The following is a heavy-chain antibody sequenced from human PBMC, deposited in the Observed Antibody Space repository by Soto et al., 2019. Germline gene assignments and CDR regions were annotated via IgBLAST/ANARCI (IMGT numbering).Heavy chain of an antibody. V-gene: IGHV4-39*01. J-gene: IGHJ5*02. CDR3: ARSGIFFSLVRGRIIECFEP. CDR1: GGSISSSSYY. CDR2: IYYSGST. D-gene: IGHD1-20*01. Sequence: PSETLSLTCTVSGGSISSSSYYWGWIRQPPGKGLEWIGSIYYSGSTYYNPSLKSRVTISVDTSKNQFSLKLSSVTAADTAVYYCARSGIFFSLVRGRIIECFEPWGQGTLVTVSS.